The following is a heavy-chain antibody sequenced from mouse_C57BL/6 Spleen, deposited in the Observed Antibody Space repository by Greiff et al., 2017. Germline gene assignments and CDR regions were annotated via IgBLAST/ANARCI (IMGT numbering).Heavy chain of an antibody. CDR2: IDPSDSET. CDR1: GYTFTSYW. Sequence: VQLQQPGAELVRPGSSVKLSCKASGYTFTSYWMHWVKQRPIQGLEWIGNIDPSDSETHYHQKFKDKATLTVDKSSSTAYMQRSSLTSEDSAVYYCAKNLNWDAYYSDYWGQGTTLTVSS. V-gene: IGHV1-52*01. D-gene: IGHD4-1*02. CDR3: AKNLNWDAYYSDY. J-gene: IGHJ2*01.